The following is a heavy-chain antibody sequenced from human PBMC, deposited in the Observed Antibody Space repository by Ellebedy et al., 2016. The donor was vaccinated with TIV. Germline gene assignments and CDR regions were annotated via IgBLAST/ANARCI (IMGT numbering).Heavy chain of an antibody. J-gene: IGHJ4*02. CDR3: AREGYDGGGFDY. V-gene: IGHV3-23*01. CDR2: ISGIGGNT. D-gene: IGHD2-15*01. Sequence: GESLKISCAASGFTFSSYAMSWVRQAPGKGLEWVSAISGIGGNTYYADSVKGRFTISRDNSKNTLYLHINSLRAEDTAVYYCAREGYDGGGFDYWGQGTLVTVSS. CDR1: GFTFSSYA.